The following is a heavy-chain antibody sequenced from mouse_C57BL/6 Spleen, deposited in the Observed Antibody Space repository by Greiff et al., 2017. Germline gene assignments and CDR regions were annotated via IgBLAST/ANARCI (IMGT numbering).Heavy chain of an antibody. Sequence: EVQLVESEGGLVQPGSSMKLSCTASGFTFSDYYMAWVRQVPEKGLEWVANINYDGSSTYYLDSLKGRFIISRDNAKNILYLQMSSLKSEDTATYYCTREGGNDYGGGLAYWGQGTLVTVSA. CDR1: GFTFSDYY. CDR2: INYDGSST. CDR3: TREGGNDYGGGLAY. D-gene: IGHD2-4*01. J-gene: IGHJ3*01. V-gene: IGHV5-16*01.